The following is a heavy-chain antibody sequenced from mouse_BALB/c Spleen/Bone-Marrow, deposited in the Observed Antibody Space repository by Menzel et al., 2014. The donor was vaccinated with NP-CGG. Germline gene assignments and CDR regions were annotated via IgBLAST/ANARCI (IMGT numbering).Heavy chain of an antibody. CDR3: TRHYGNYDY. Sequence: VKLQESGAELVRPGTSVKMSCKAAGYSFTNFWIGWVKQRPGHGLKWIGDIYPKNDDANYNEKFKGRATLTVDTSSSTAYMQLSGLTSEDSAIYYCTRHYGNYDYWGQGSTLTVSS. CDR2: IYPKNDDA. CDR1: GYSFTNFW. V-gene: IGHV1-63*02. D-gene: IGHD2-1*01. J-gene: IGHJ2*01.